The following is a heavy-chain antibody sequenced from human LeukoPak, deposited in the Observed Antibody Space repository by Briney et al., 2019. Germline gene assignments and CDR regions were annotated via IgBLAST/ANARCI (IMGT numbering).Heavy chain of an antibody. CDR1: GFTVSSNY. J-gene: IGHJ4*02. CDR3: AREGPYYFDY. V-gene: IGHV3-53*01. Sequence: PGGSLRLSCAASGFTVSSNYMSWVRQAPGKGLEWVSVIYSGGNTYYADSVKGRSTISRDNSKNTLYLQMNSLRAEDTAVYYCAREGPYYFDYWGQGTLVTVSS. CDR2: IYSGGNT.